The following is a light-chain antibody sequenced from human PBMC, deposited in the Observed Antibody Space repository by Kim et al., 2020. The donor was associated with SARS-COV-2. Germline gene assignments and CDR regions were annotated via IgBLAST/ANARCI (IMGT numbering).Light chain of an antibody. Sequence: VSPGQKASITCSGDKGGGKYVCWYQQRPGQSPVLVIYQDNLRPSGIPERFSGSNAGNTATLAISGTQAMDEADYYCQAWDSSTVVFGGGTQLTIL. CDR3: QAWDSSTVV. V-gene: IGLV3-1*01. J-gene: IGLJ2*01. CDR1: KGGGKY. CDR2: QDN.